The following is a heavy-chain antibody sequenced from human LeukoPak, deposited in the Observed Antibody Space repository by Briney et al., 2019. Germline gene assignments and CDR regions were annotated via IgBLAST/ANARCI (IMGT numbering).Heavy chain of an antibody. J-gene: IGHJ4*02. CDR1: GYTFTGYY. CDR2: INPNSGGT. D-gene: IGHD2-2*01. Sequence: ASVKVSCKASGYTFTGYYMHWVRQAPGQGLEWMGWINPNSGGTNYAQKFQGRVTMTRDTSISTAYMELSRLRSDDMAVYYCARSSTSERPDFDYWGQGTLVTVSS. CDR3: ARSSTSERPDFDY. V-gene: IGHV1-2*02.